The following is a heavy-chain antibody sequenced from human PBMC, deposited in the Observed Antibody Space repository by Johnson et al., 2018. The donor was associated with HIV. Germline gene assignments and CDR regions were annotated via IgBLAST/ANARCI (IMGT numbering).Heavy chain of an antibody. D-gene: IGHD1-26*01. CDR3: AREGSGSYQI. Sequence: QVQLVESGGGVVQPGRSLRLSCAASGFTFSSYAMHWVPQAPGKGLEWVAVISYDGSNKYYADSVKGRFTISRDNSKNTLYLQMNSLRAEDTAVYYCAREGSGSYQIWGQGTMVTVSS. CDR2: ISYDGSNK. V-gene: IGHV3-30*04. J-gene: IGHJ3*02. CDR1: GFTFSSYA.